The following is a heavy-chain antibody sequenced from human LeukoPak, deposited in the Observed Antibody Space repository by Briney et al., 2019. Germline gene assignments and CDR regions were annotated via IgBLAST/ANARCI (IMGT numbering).Heavy chain of an antibody. V-gene: IGHV3-33*01. J-gene: IGHJ4*02. CDR2: IWYDGSNK. CDR1: GFNFSSFD. Sequence: GGSLTLSCAASGFNFSSFDMHWVRQAPGKGLVWVAVIWYDGSNKYYADSVKGRFTISSDTSKNTLYQQMNSLRAEDTAVCYCARDLSPVVRASPMGYWGQGTLVTVSS. D-gene: IGHD3-10*01. CDR3: ARDLSPVVRASPMGY.